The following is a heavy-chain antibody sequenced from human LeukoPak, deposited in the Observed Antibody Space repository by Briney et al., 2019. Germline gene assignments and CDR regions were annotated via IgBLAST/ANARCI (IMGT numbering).Heavy chain of an antibody. D-gene: IGHD4-17*01. CDR3: TRDTGTTGEVKFDP. J-gene: IGHJ5*02. V-gene: IGHV4-4*07. Sequence: PSETLSLTCTASGNSFGDYYWSWIRQPAGKGLEWIGRIYTSGSTTYNPSLKSRVTMSVDTSKSQFSLNLMSVTAADTAVYYCTRDTGTTGEVKFDPWGQGTLVTVSS. CDR2: IYTSGST. CDR1: GNSFGDYY.